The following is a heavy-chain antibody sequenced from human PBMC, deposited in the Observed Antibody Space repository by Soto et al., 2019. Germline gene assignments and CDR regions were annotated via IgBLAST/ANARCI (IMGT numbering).Heavy chain of an antibody. V-gene: IGHV4-30-4*01. Sequence: SETLSLTCTVSGGSISSGDYYWSWIRQPPGKGLEWIGYIYYSGSTYYNPSLKSRVTISVDTSKNQFSLKLSSVTAADTAVYYCARAGDYYDSSGYSTYFDPWGQGTLVTVSS. CDR3: ARAGDYYDSSGYSTYFDP. CDR1: GGSISSGDYY. CDR2: IYYSGST. J-gene: IGHJ4*02. D-gene: IGHD3-22*01.